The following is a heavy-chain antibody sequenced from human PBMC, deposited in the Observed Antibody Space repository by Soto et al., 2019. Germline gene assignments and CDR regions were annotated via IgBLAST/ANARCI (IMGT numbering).Heavy chain of an antibody. J-gene: IGHJ3*02. CDR2: LYVLDGT. V-gene: IGHV3-53*01. CDR3: ATWHLREHAYDI. CDR1: GFTVSGKKY. D-gene: IGHD3-10*01. Sequence: SVGSLRLSCAAFGFTVSGKKYVAWVRQAPGKGLEWVSALYVLDGTYYADSVKGRFTTSSDSSRTTVYLQMNDLRPDDTAVYSCATWHLREHAYDIWGQGTTVTVSS.